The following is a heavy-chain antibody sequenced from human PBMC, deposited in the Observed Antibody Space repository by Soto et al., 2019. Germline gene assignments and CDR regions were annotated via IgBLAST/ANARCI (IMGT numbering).Heavy chain of an antibody. J-gene: IGHJ1*01. Sequence: EVQLLESGEGLVQPEGSLRLSCAASGLTFSSYAMSWVRQSPGKGLEWVSAISGSGGSTYYADSVKGRFTISGANSKNTRYLQMNSLRAEDTAVYYCAKIGAAAPPPTENQHWGHGTLVTVSS. V-gene: IGHV3-23*01. D-gene: IGHD6-13*01. CDR2: ISGSGGST. CDR1: GLTFSSYA. CDR3: AKIGAAAPPPTENQH.